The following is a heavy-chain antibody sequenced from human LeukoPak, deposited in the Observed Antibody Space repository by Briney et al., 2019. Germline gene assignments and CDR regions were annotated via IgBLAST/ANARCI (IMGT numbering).Heavy chain of an antibody. D-gene: IGHD3-10*01. CDR1: GGSFSGYY. CDR2: INHSGST. J-gene: IGHJ4*02. CDR3: ATITMVRGVIGYFDY. Sequence: PSETLSLTCAVYGGSFSGYYWSWIRQPPGKGLEWIGEINHSGSTNYNPSLKSRVTISVDTSKNQFSLKLSSVTAADTAVYYCATITMVRGVIGYFDYWGQGTLVTVSS. V-gene: IGHV4-34*01.